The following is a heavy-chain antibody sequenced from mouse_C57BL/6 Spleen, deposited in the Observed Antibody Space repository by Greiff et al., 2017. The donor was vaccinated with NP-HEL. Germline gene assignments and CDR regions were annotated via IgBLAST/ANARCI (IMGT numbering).Heavy chain of an antibody. V-gene: IGHV1-19*01. CDR1: GYTFTDYY. D-gene: IGHD2-3*01. CDR2: INPYNGGT. J-gene: IGHJ2*01. Sequence: EVQLQQSGPVLVKPGASVKMSCKASGYTFTDYYMNWVKQSHGKSLEWIGDINPYNGGTSYNQKFKGKATLTVDKSSSTAYMELNSLTSEDSAVYYCARGFGWSPPFDYWGQGTTLTVSS. CDR3: ARGFGWSPPFDY.